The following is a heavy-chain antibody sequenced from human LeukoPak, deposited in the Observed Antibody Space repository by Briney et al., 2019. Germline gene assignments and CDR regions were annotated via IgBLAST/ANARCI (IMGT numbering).Heavy chain of an antibody. D-gene: IGHD2-2*01. J-gene: IGHJ4*02. CDR1: GFTFSSYA. CDR3: AREWGPAAMAHTLN. Sequence: GGSLRLSCAASGFTFSSYAMHWVRQAPGKGLEWVAVIWYDGSNKYYADSVKGRFTISRDNSKNTLYLQMNSLRAEDTAVYYCAREWGPAAMAHTLNWGQGTLVTVSS. V-gene: IGHV3-33*08. CDR2: IWYDGSNK.